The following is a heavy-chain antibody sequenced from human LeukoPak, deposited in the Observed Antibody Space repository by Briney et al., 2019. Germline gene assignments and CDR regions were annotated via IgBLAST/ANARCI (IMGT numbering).Heavy chain of an antibody. CDR2: ISYDGSNK. D-gene: IGHD2-15*01. V-gene: IGHV3-30*04. Sequence: GGSLRLSCAASGFTFSSYAMHWVRQAPGKGLEWVAVISYDGSNKYYADSVKGRFTISRDNSKNTLYLQMNSLRAEDTAVYYCARGSVVGISPSPFVHSYYYMDVWGKGTTVTVSS. J-gene: IGHJ6*03. CDR3: ARGSVVGISPSPFVHSYYYMDV. CDR1: GFTFSSYA.